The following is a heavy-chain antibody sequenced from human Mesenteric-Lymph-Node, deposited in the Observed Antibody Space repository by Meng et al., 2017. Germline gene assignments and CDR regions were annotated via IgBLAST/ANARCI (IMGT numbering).Heavy chain of an antibody. D-gene: IGHD4-17*01. CDR2: IGAYNGNT. CDR1: GYTFTSYG. V-gene: IGHV1-18*01. CDR3: ARGLDDYGDHYYYYGMDV. Sequence: ASVKVSCKASGYTFTSYGISWVRQAPGQGLEWMGWIGAYNGNTNYAQKLQGRVTITTDESTSTAYMELSSLRSEDTAVYYCARGLDDYGDHYYYYGMDVWGQGTTVTVSS. J-gene: IGHJ6*02.